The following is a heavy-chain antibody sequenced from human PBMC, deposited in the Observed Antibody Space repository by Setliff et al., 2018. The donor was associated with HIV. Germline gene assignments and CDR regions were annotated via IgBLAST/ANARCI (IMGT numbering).Heavy chain of an antibody. Sequence: SETLSLTCAVSAGSISSDNWWTWVRQSPGKGLEWVGEIYHSGSTNYNPSLKDRVTISVDTSKNQLSLKWRFVTAADTAVYYCVRDPGYSSGWSGTTFDYWGQGTLVTVSS. V-gene: IGHV4-4*02. D-gene: IGHD6-19*01. J-gene: IGHJ4*02. CDR1: AGSISSDNW. CDR3: VRDPGYSSGWSGTTFDY. CDR2: IYHSGST.